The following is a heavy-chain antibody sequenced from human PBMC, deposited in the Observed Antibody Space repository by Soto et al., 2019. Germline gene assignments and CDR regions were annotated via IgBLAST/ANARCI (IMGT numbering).Heavy chain of an antibody. CDR1: GYTFTGYY. J-gene: IGHJ4*02. CDR3: ARGQKVVGAPGPYYFDY. D-gene: IGHD2-15*01. CDR2: INPNSGGT. V-gene: IGHV1-2*04. Sequence: ASVKVSRKASGYTFTGYYMHWVRQAPGQGLEWMGWINPNSGGTNYAQKFQGWVTMTRDTSISTAYMELSRLRSDDTAVYYCARGQKVVGAPGPYYFDYWGQGTLVTVSS.